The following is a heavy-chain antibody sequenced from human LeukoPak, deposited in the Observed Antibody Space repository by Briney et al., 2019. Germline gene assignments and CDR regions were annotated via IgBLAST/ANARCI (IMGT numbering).Heavy chain of an antibody. CDR3: AKGGTYYYGRTDWYFDL. V-gene: IGHV3-9*01. Sequence: GGSLRLSCAASGFTFDDYATHWVRQAPGKGLEWVSGISWNSGSIGYADSVKGRFTISRDNAKNSLYLQMNSLRAEDTALYYCAKGGTYYYGRTDWYFDLWGRGTLVTVSS. D-gene: IGHD3-10*01. CDR2: ISWNSGSI. CDR1: GFTFDDYA. J-gene: IGHJ2*01.